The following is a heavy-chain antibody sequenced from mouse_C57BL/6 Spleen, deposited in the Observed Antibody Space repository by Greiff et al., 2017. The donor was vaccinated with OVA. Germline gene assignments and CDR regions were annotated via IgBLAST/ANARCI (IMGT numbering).Heavy chain of an antibody. V-gene: IGHV1-76*01. CDR1: GYTFTDYY. CDR3: ARSSWDDYAMDY. Sequence: LVESGAELVRPGASVKLSCKASGYTFTDYYINWVKQRPGQGLEWIARIYPGSGNTYYNEKFKGKATLTAEKSSSTAYMQLSSLTSEDSAVYFCARSSWDDYAMDYWGQGTSVTVSS. J-gene: IGHJ4*01. CDR2: IYPGSGNT. D-gene: IGHD4-1*01.